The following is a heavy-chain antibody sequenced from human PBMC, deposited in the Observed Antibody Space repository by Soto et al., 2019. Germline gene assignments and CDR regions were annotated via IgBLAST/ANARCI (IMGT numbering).Heavy chain of an antibody. Sequence: EVQLMESGGGLVQPGGSLRLSCAASGFTFSSFSMHWVRQAPGKGLEWVSYISSSSSTIYYADSVRGRFTISRDNAKNLLYLQMNSLRDEDTAVFYCARDAPRCSGGTCLDYWGQGTLVTVSS. CDR1: GFTFSSFS. CDR3: ARDAPRCSGGTCLDY. J-gene: IGHJ4*02. V-gene: IGHV3-48*02. CDR2: ISSSSSTI. D-gene: IGHD2-15*01.